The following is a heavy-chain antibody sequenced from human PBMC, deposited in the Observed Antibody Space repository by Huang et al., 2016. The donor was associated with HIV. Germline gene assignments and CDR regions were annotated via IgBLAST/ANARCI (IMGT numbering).Heavy chain of an antibody. CDR2: ISNDGSNN. D-gene: IGHD5-18*01. Sequence: QVQLVESGGGVVQPGRSLRLSCAASGVPFNNHSMPWVRQAPGKGLDWVAVISNDGSNNYYADSGKGRFTISRDSSKSTLFLHMTSLRTEDTAVYYCARAKDTWDAYDIWGQGTMVIVSS. CDR1: GVPFNNHS. J-gene: IGHJ3*02. V-gene: IGHV3-30-3*01. CDR3: ARAKDTWDAYDI.